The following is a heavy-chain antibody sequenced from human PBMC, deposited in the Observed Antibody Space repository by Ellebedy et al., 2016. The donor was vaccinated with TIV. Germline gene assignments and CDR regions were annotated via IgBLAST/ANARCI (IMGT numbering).Heavy chain of an antibody. CDR2: IDYSGST. V-gene: IGHV4-34*01. CDR3: ARGGVRGVITPPSH. Sequence: MPSETLSLTCAGYGGSFSSYYWSWIRQAPGKGLEWIGEIDYSGSTNYNPSLKSRVTMSIDLSNDQFSLKLASVTAADTAVYYCARGGVRGVITPPSHWGQGTLVTVSS. J-gene: IGHJ4*02. CDR1: GGSFSSYY. D-gene: IGHD3-10*01.